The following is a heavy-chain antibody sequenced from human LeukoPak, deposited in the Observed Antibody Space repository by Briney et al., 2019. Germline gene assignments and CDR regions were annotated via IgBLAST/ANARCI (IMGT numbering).Heavy chain of an antibody. J-gene: IGHJ4*02. CDR2: IKRDGTTK. V-gene: IGHV3-7*01. CDR3: TRNNKWREDY. CDR1: GFTFSTYW. Sequence: GGSLTLSCVASGFTFSTYWMTWVRQAPGKGLEWVANIKRDGTTKQYADSLKGRFIIYRDNAKNSLHLQINSLRAEDTAIYFCTRNNKWREDYCGQGTLVTVSS. D-gene: IGHD1/OR15-1a*01.